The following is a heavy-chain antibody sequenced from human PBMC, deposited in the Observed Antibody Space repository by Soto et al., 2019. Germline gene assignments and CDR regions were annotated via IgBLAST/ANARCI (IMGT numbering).Heavy chain of an antibody. J-gene: IGHJ6*02. V-gene: IGHV1-18*01. Sequence: GASVKVSCKASGYTFSDYGINWVRQAPGQGLEWMGWISSYYGNTNYAQMLQARVTMTTDTSTSTAYMELRSLRSDDTAVYYCARGDLVPGYSLDYYDMDVWGQGTTVTVSS. CDR2: ISSYYGNT. CDR1: GYTFSDYG. CDR3: ARGDLVPGYSLDYYDMDV. D-gene: IGHD3-9*01.